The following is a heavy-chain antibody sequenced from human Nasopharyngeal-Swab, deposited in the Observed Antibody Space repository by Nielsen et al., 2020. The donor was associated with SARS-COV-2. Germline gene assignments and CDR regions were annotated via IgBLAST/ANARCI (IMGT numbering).Heavy chain of an antibody. J-gene: IGHJ4*01. CDR3: ARDSPYCTGGICSFDY. CDR2: IKPDGSSV. V-gene: IGHV3-74*01. D-gene: IGHD2-8*02. Sequence: GGSLRLSCPVSGFPFSTYWMHWVRQAPGKGLVWVSLIKPDGSSVTYADSVKGRFTISRDNARNTLYLQMNSLRAEDAAVYYCARDSPYCTGGICSFDYWGHGTLVTVSS. CDR1: GFPFSTYW.